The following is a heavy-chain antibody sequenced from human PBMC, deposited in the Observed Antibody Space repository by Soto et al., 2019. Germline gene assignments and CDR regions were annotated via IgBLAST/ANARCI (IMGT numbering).Heavy chain of an antibody. CDR1: GFTFSSYA. D-gene: IGHD2-15*01. J-gene: IGHJ4*02. CDR3: ARAHPSDCSGGSCYFFDY. V-gene: IGHV3-30*09. Sequence: QVQLVESGGGVVQPGRSLRLSCAASGFTFSSYAMHWVRQAPGKGLEWVAVISYDGSNKYYADSVKGRFAISRDNSKNTLYLQVNSLRAEDTAVYYCARAHPSDCSGGSCYFFDYWGQGTLVTVSS. CDR2: ISYDGSNK.